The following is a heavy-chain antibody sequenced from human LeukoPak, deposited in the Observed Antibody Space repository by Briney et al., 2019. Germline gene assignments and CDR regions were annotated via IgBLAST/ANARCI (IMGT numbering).Heavy chain of an antibody. CDR1: GYIQYRRA. J-gene: IGHJ4*02. CDR2: ISGSGGKT. V-gene: IGHV3-23*01. D-gene: IGHD1-26*01. Sequence: PGGSQSLPCGLWGYIQYRRARMWLRQAPGKGLEWVSAISGSGGKTFCADSVKGRFTISRDNSKNTLYVQMNSLRDEDTVIYYCATDDLLAGGGVGAVGDYWGQGTLVTVSS. CDR3: ATDDLLAGGGVGAVGDY.